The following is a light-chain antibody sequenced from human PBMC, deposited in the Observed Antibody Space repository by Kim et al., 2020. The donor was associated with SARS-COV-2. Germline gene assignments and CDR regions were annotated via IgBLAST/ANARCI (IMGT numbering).Light chain of an antibody. V-gene: IGLV2-23*02. CDR1: SSDVGDYDL. CDR2: DVT. CDR3: SSYAGNSIWV. Sequence: GQSITMSCTGSSSDVGDYDLVSWYQQYPGKAPKLIIYDVTKRPAGVSTRFSGSRSGNTASLTISGLQPQDEADYHCSSYAGNSIWVFGGGTQLTVL. J-gene: IGLJ3*02.